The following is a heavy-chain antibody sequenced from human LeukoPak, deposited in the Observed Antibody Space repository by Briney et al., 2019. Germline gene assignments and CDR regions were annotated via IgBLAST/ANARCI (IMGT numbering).Heavy chain of an antibody. J-gene: IGHJ4*02. Sequence: GGSLRLSCAASGFAFSSYVMSWVRQAPGKGLEWVSTISGGGGIVYYADSVKGRFTFSRDNSKSTLYLQMNSLRADDTAVYYCARAGGDSATLSYFDHWGQGTLVTVSS. V-gene: IGHV3-23*01. CDR1: GFAFSSYV. CDR3: ARAGGDSATLSYFDH. D-gene: IGHD2-21*02. CDR2: ISGGGGIV.